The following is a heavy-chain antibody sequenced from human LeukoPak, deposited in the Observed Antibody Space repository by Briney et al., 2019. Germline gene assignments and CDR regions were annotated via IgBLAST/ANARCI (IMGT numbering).Heavy chain of an antibody. V-gene: IGHV4-4*07. CDR2: IYTTGST. CDR3: ARDLSYCSGGSCYSGYFDL. CDR1: GVSISSYY. Sequence: PSETLSLTCTVSGVSISSYYWSWIRQPAGKGLEWIGRIYTTGSTNYNPSLESRVTMSVDTSKNQFSLKLSSVTAADTAVYYCARDLSYCSGGSCYSGYFDLWGRGTLVTVSS. D-gene: IGHD2-15*01. J-gene: IGHJ2*01.